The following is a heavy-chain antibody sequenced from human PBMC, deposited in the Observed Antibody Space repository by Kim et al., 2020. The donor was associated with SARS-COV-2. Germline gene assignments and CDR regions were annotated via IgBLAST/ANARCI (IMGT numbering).Heavy chain of an antibody. CDR1: GGSISSSSYY. CDR3: ARGTRPTHSSSWYLWGGWFDP. CDR2: IYYSGST. J-gene: IGHJ5*02. V-gene: IGHV4-39*01. D-gene: IGHD6-13*01. Sequence: SETLSLTCTVSGGSISSSSYYWGWIRQPPGKGLEWIGSIYYSGSTYYNPSLKSRVTISVDTSKNQFSLKLSSVTAADTAVYYCARGTRPTHSSSWYLWGGWFDPWGQGTLVTVSS.